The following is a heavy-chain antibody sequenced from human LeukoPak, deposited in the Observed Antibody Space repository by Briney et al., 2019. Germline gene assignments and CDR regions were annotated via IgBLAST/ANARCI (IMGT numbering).Heavy chain of an antibody. CDR2: IIPILGTA. Sequence: SVKVSCKASGRTFSSYAISWVRQAPGQGLEWMGGIIPILGTANYAQKFQGRVTITADESTSTAYMELSSLRSEDTAVYYCARAYSVEQWLANYYYYGMDVWGQGTTVTVSS. CDR3: ARAYSVEQWLANYYYYGMDV. J-gene: IGHJ6*02. V-gene: IGHV1-69*13. D-gene: IGHD6-19*01. CDR1: GRTFSSYA.